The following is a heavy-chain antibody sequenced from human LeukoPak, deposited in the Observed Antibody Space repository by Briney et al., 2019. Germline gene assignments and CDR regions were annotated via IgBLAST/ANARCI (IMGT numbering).Heavy chain of an antibody. Sequence: GGSLRLSWAAVGFTVSSYGMGWGRQAAGKGRGWVAVIWYDGSNKYYAASVKGRLTISRDNSKNTLYLQMNSLRAEDTAVYYCAVLVRDGYNYGDYWGQGTLVTVSS. CDR2: IWYDGSNK. D-gene: IGHD5-24*01. CDR1: GFTVSSYG. CDR3: AVLVRDGYNYGDY. V-gene: IGHV3-33*01. J-gene: IGHJ4*02.